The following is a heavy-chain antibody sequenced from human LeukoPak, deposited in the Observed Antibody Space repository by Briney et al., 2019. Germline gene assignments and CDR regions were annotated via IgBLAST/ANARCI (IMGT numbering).Heavy chain of an antibody. Sequence: PSETLSLTCTVSGGSISSYYWTWIRQPPGKGLEWIGYIYYSGSTNYNPSLKSRVTISVDTSKNQFSLKLSSVTAAYTAVYYCARLIYYGFWSGRYHMDVWGKGTTVTVSS. D-gene: IGHD3-3*01. J-gene: IGHJ6*03. CDR1: GGSISSYY. CDR3: ARLIYYGFWSGRYHMDV. CDR2: IYYSGST. V-gene: IGHV4-59*08.